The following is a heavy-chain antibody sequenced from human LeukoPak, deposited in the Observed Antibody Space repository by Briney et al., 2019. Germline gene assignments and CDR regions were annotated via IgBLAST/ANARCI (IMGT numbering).Heavy chain of an antibody. J-gene: IGHJ4*02. D-gene: IGHD2-2*01. CDR1: GFTFDDYA. V-gene: IGHV3-9*01. CDR3: AKDYCSSTSCYRVADHYFDY. Sequence: PGRSLRLSCAASGFTFDDYAMHWVRQAPGKGLEWVSGISWNSGSIGYADPVKGRFTISRNNAKNSLYLQMNSLRAEDTALYYCAKDYCSSTSCYRVADHYFDYWGQGTLVTVSS. CDR2: ISWNSGSI.